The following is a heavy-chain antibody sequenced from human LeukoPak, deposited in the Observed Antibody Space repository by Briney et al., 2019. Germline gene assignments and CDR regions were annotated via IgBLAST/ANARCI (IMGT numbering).Heavy chain of an antibody. V-gene: IGHV4-39*01. D-gene: IGHD6-13*01. CDR2: IYYSGST. J-gene: IGHJ4*02. CDR3: ARHSSGGYLFDY. Sequence: NPSETLSLTCTVSGGSISSSSYYWGWIRQPPGKGLEWIGSIYYSGSTYYNPSLKSRVTISVDTSKNQFSLKLSSVTAADTAVYYCARHSSGGYLFDYWGQGTLVTVSS. CDR1: GGSISSSSYY.